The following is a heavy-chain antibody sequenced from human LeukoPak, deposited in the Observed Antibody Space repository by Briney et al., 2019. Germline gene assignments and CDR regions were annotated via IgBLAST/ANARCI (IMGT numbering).Heavy chain of an antibody. CDR2: INPNSGGT. V-gene: IGHV1-2*02. CDR1: GYTFTGYY. Sequence: ASVKVSCKASGYTFTGYYMHWVRQAPGQGLEWMGWINPNSGGTNYAQKFQGRVTMTRDTSISTAYMELSRLRSDDTAVYYCARDRGGSRNGFDPWGQGTLVTVSS. D-gene: IGHD3-10*01. CDR3: ARDRGGSRNGFDP. J-gene: IGHJ5*02.